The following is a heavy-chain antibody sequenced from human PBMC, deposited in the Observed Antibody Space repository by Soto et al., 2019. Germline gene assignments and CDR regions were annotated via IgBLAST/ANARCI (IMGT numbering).Heavy chain of an antibody. CDR2: INSDGSST. Sequence: EVQLVESGGGLVQPGGSLRLSCAASGFTFSSYWMHWVRQAPGKGLGWVSGINSDGSSTSYADSVKGRLTISRDNAKNTLYLQMNSLRAEDTAVYYCVRTSLVVAAATREDYWGQGTLVTVSS. J-gene: IGHJ4*02. CDR3: VRTSLVVAAATREDY. D-gene: IGHD2-15*01. CDR1: GFTFSSYW. V-gene: IGHV3-74*01.